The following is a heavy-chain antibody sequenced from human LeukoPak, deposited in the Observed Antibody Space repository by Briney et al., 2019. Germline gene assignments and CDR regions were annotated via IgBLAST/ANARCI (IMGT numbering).Heavy chain of an antibody. Sequence: SVKVSCKASGGTFSSYAISWVRQAPGQGLECMGRIIPIFGTANYAQKFQGRVTITTDESTSTAYMELSSLRSEDTAVYYCARGDSSGYSYWGQGTLVTVSS. CDR2: IIPIFGTA. CDR3: ARGDSSGYSY. D-gene: IGHD3-22*01. J-gene: IGHJ4*02. CDR1: GGTFSSYA. V-gene: IGHV1-69*05.